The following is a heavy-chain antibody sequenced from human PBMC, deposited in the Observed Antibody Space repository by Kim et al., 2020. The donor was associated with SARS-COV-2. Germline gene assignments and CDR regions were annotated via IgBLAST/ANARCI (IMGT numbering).Heavy chain of an antibody. Sequence: GGSLRLSCAASGFTFSSYAMHWVRQAPGKGLEWVAVISYDGSNKYYADSVKGRFTISRDNSKNTLYLQMNSLRAEDTAVYYCARDFVLEYSSAQNFDYWGQGTLVAVSS. CDR1: GFTFSSYA. D-gene: IGHD6-6*01. J-gene: IGHJ4*02. CDR3: ARDFVLEYSSAQNFDY. V-gene: IGHV3-30-3*01. CDR2: ISYDGSNK.